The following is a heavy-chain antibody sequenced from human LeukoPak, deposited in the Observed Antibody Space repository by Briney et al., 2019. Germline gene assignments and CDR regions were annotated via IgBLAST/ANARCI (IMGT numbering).Heavy chain of an antibody. Sequence: QSGGSLRLSCVGSGFMFSRYSMGWVRQAPGKGLEFVAHLKESGIEKEYVDSVKGRFTISRDNAKNTLYLQMNSLRAEDTAVYYCARMPGSSNYDGRGKDAFDIWGQGTMVTVSS. V-gene: IGHV3-7*01. CDR1: GFMFSRYS. J-gene: IGHJ3*02. CDR2: LKESGIEK. CDR3: ARMPGSSNYDGRGKDAFDI. D-gene: IGHD3-22*01.